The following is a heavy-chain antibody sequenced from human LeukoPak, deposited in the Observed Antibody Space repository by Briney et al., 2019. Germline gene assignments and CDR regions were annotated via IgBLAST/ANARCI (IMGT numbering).Heavy chain of an antibody. CDR2: IRYDGSNK. CDR3: AKDPERGAAGIPDY. D-gene: IGHD6-13*01. V-gene: IGHV3-30*02. Sequence: GGSLRLSCAASGFTFSSYGMHWVRQAPGKGLEWVAFIRYDGSNKYYADSVKGRFTISRDNSKNTLYLQMNSLRAEDTAVYYCAKDPERGAAGIPDYWGQGTLVTVSS. J-gene: IGHJ4*02. CDR1: GFTFSSYG.